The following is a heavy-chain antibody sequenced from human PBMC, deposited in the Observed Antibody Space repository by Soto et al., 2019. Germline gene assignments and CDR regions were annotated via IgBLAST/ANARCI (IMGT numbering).Heavy chain of an antibody. CDR3: ARVPPGGYSGYDSAFDI. Sequence: PGVSLRLSFAASGFTFDDYGMSWVRQAPGKGLEWVSGINWNGGSTGYADSVKGRFTISRDNAKNSLYLQMNSLRAEDTALYYCARVPPGGYSGYDSAFDIWGQGTMVTVSS. J-gene: IGHJ3*02. CDR1: GFTFDDYG. V-gene: IGHV3-20*03. CDR2: INWNGGST. D-gene: IGHD5-12*01.